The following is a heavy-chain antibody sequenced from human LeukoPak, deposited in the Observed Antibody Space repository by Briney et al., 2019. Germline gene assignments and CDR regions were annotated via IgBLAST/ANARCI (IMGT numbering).Heavy chain of an antibody. CDR1: GFTFSSYA. V-gene: IGHV3-23*01. Sequence: GGSLRLSCAASGFTFSSYAMSWVRQAPGKGLEWVSAISGSGGSTYYADSVKGRFTISRDNSKNTLYLQMNSLRAEDTAVYYCAKGPRGWLLIYYYYMDVWGKGTTVTVSS. CDR3: AKGPRGWLLIYYYYMDV. J-gene: IGHJ6*03. D-gene: IGHD3-22*01. CDR2: ISGSGGST.